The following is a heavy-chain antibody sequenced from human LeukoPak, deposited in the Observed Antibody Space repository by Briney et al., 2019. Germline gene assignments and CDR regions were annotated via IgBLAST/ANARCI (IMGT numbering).Heavy chain of an antibody. J-gene: IGHJ4*02. V-gene: IGHV1-18*01. CDR2: ISAYNGNT. CDR3: ARDRNLITMVRGVMGY. D-gene: IGHD3-10*01. CDR1: GYTFTSYG. Sequence: ASVKVSCKASGYTFTSYGISWVRQAPGQGLEWMGWISAYNGNTNYAQKLQGRVTMTTDTSTSTAYMELRSLRSDDTAVYYCARDRNLITMVRGVMGYWGQGTLVTVSS.